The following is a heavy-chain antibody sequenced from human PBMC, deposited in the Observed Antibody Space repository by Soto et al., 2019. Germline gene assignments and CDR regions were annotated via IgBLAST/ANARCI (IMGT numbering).Heavy chain of an antibody. J-gene: IGHJ3*02. V-gene: IGHV1-69*13. CDR3: AREVGYSYGYSNSRQEDAFGI. Sequence: ASVKVSCKASGGTFSSYAISWVRQAPGQGLEWMGGIIPTFGTANYAQKFQGRVTITADESTSTAYMELSSLRSEDTAVYYCAREVGYSYGYSNSRQEDAFGIWGQGTMVTVSS. CDR2: IIPTFGTA. CDR1: GGTFSSYA. D-gene: IGHD5-18*01.